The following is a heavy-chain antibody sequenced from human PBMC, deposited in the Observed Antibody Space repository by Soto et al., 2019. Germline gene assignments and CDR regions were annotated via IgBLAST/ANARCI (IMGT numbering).Heavy chain of an antibody. J-gene: IGHJ4*02. V-gene: IGHV4-34*01. D-gene: IGHD2-15*01. Sequence: SETLSLTCAVYGGSFSGYYWSWIRQPPGKGLEWIGEINHSGSTNYNPSLKSRVTISVDTSKNQFSLKLSSVTAADTAVYYCAEGYCSGGSCHPSYWGQGTLVTVSS. CDR2: INHSGST. CDR3: AEGYCSGGSCHPSY. CDR1: GGSFSGYY.